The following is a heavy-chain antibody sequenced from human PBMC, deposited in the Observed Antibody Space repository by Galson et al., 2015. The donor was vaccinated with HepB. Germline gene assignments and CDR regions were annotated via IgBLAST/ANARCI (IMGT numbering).Heavy chain of an antibody. V-gene: IGHV3-23*01. CDR1: GFIFRHHA. J-gene: IGHJ5*02. Sequence: SLRLSCAGSGFIFRHHAMARIRQAPRKGLEWVSGINGRGSTRSYSDAVKGRFSISRDNSKDTVFLQMDNLRAEDTAVYYCVKEGSWFGGGWFDPWGQGALVTVS. CDR3: VKEGSWFGGGWFDP. D-gene: IGHD3-16*01. CDR2: INGRGSTR.